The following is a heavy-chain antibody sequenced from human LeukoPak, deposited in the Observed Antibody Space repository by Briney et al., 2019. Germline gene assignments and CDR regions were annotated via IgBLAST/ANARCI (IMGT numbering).Heavy chain of an antibody. CDR1: GGTIRGYY. CDR3: AREHYDILTGLYIDAFDI. CDR2: IYYSGST. Sequence: SETLTLTCTVSGGTIRGYYWSWIRQPPGKGLEWIGYIYYSGSTNYNPSLKSRVTISVDTSKNQFSLKLSSVTAADTAVYYCAREHYDILTGLYIDAFDIWGPGTRVTVSS. V-gene: IGHV4-59*01. D-gene: IGHD3-9*01. J-gene: IGHJ3*02.